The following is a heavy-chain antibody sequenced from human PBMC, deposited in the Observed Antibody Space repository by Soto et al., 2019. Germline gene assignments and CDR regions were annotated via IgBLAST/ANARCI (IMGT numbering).Heavy chain of an antibody. V-gene: IGHV1-18*01. D-gene: IGHD2-15*01. CDR2: ISAYNGNT. Sequence: QVQLVQSGAEVKKPGASVKVSCKASGYTFTSYGISWVRQAPGQGLERMGWISAYNGNTNYAQKLQGRVTMTTDTSTSTAYMELRSLRSDDTAVYYCARARYCSGGSCYSLRWFDPWGQGTLVTVSS. CDR3: ARARYCSGGSCYSLRWFDP. J-gene: IGHJ5*02. CDR1: GYTFTSYG.